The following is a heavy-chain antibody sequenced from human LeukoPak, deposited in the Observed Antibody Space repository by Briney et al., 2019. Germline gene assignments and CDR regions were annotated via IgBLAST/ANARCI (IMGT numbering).Heavy chain of an antibody. CDR2: TYYRSKWYS. V-gene: IGHV6-1*01. CDR3: ARGGSYSFDY. CDR1: GDSVSSNSAA. D-gene: IGHD1-26*01. Sequence: PSQTLSLTCAISGDSVSSNSAAWNWIRQSPSRGLEWLGGTYYRSKWYSDYAFSVKSRITINPDTSRNQFSLQLSSVTPEDTAVCYCARGGSYSFDYWGQGTLVTVSS. J-gene: IGHJ4*02.